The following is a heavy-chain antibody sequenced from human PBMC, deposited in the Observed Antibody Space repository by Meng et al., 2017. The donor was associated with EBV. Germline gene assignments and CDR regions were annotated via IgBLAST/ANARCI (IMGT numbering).Heavy chain of an antibody. V-gene: IGHV2-5*02. Sequence: QVTFKEAVPTLVKPTQTRLLTCTFSGVSLTEIAGGVGCIRQPPGKALEWLAVIYWDDAKRYSPSLKNRLTITKDTSKNQVVLTMTNMDPVDTATYFCAHSKYYSDSGGYWDYFDDWGQGTLVTVSS. J-gene: IGHJ4*02. CDR2: IYWDDAK. CDR1: GVSLTEIAGG. D-gene: IGHD3-10*01. CDR3: AHSKYYSDSGGYWDYFDD.